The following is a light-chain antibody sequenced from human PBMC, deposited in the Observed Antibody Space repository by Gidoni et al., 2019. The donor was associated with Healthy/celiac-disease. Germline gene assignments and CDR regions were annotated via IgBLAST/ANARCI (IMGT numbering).Light chain of an antibody. Sequence: DIQRTESPSTLSASVGARVTITCRASQSISSWLAWYQQQPGRAPKLLLYKASSLESGVPSRFIGSGSSTEFSPPISSLQPDDFVTYYCQQYNIYPCTFGPGTKVEIK. V-gene: IGKV1-5*03. J-gene: IGKJ1*01. CDR3: QQYNIYPCT. CDR1: QSISSW. CDR2: KAS.